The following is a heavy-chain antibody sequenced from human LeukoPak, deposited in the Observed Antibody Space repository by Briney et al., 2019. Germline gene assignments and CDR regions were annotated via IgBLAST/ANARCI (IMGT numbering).Heavy chain of an antibody. D-gene: IGHD2-15*01. CDR2: INPNSGGT. V-gene: IGHV1-2*02. J-gene: IGHJ1*01. Sequence: ASVKVSCKASGHTFTGYYMHWVRQAPGQGLEWMGWINPNSGGTNYAQKFQGRVTMTRDTSISTAYMELSRLRSDDTAVYYCARVLGYCSGGSCYFRAEYFQHWGQGTLVTVSS. CDR1: GHTFTGYY. CDR3: ARVLGYCSGGSCYFRAEYFQH.